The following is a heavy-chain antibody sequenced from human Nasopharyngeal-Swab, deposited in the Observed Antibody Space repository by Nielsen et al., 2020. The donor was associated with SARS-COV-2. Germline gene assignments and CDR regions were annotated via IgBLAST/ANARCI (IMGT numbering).Heavy chain of an antibody. D-gene: IGHD3-22*01. Sequence: GESLKISCAASGFTFSSYGMHWVRQAPGKGLEWVAVIWYDGSNKYYADSVKGRFTISRDNSKNTLYLQMNSLRAEDTAVYYCARDSSADAFDIWGQGTMVTVSS. V-gene: IGHV3-33*01. CDR1: GFTFSSYG. J-gene: IGHJ3*02. CDR2: IWYDGSNK. CDR3: ARDSSADAFDI.